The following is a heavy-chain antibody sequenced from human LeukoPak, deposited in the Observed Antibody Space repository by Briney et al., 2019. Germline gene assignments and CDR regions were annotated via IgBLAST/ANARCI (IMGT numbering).Heavy chain of an antibody. CDR3: GRLGGYSHPDY. V-gene: IGHV4-39*01. CDR1: GGSISSSSYY. D-gene: IGHD3-10*01. CDR2: SCYSGST. J-gene: IGHJ4*02. Sequence: SETLSLTSTVSGGSISSSSYYWGWIRQPPGKGLEWIGSSCYSGSTYYNPSLTSGVTISVDTSKNQFSLKLSSVTAADTAVYYCGRLGGYSHPDYWGRRTVLTVSS.